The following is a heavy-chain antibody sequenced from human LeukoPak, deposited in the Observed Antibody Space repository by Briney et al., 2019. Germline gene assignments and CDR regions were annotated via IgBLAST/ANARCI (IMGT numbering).Heavy chain of an antibody. V-gene: IGHV3-48*04. Sequence: PGGSLRLSCAASGFTFSTYSMNWVRQAPGKGLEWVSYISSSGSTIYYADSVKGRFTISRDNAKNSLYLQMNSLRAEDTAVYYCARRTGSSRNFDYWGQGTLVTVSS. D-gene: IGHD6-6*01. CDR3: ARRTGSSRNFDY. J-gene: IGHJ4*02. CDR1: GFTFSTYS. CDR2: ISSSGSTI.